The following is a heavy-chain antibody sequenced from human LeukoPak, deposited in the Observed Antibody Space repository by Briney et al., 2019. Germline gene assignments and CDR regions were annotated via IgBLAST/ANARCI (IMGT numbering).Heavy chain of an antibody. CDR3: AGSIPYGSGVGDAFDI. D-gene: IGHD3-10*01. CDR2: INPNSGGT. Sequence: LVASVKVSCKASGYTFTGYYMHWVRQAPGQGLEWMGWINPNSGGTNYAQKFQGRVTMTRDTSISTAYMELSRLRSDDTAVYYCAGSIPYGSGVGDAFDIWGQGTMVTVSS. CDR1: GYTFTGYY. V-gene: IGHV1-2*03. J-gene: IGHJ3*02.